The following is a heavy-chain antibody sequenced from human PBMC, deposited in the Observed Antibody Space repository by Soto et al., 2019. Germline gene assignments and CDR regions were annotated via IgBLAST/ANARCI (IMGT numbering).Heavy chain of an antibody. V-gene: IGHV4-59*01. CDR2: FFNGGNT. CDR3: ARKGSGTYIKVFNGLDV. D-gene: IGHD3-10*01. CDR1: GNSISTYY. Sequence: PSETLSLTCTVSGNSISTYYWSWIRQPPGKGLEWIGYFFNGGNTNYNPSLKSRVTISVDTSKNQFSLKLSSVTAADTAVYYCARKGSGTYIKVFNGLDVWGQGTTVTLS. J-gene: IGHJ6*02.